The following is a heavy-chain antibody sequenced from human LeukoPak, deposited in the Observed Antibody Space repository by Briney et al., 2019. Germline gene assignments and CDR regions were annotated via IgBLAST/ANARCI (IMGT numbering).Heavy chain of an antibody. Sequence: SQTLSLTCAISGDSVSSNSAALNWIRKSPSRGLEWLVRTYYRSKWYNDYAVSVKSRITINPDTSKNQFSLQLNSVTPEDTAVYYCARELWQQWLPFDYWGQGTLVTVSS. CDR1: GDSVSSNSAA. CDR3: ARELWQQWLPFDY. J-gene: IGHJ4*02. V-gene: IGHV6-1*01. CDR2: TYYRSKWYN. D-gene: IGHD6-19*01.